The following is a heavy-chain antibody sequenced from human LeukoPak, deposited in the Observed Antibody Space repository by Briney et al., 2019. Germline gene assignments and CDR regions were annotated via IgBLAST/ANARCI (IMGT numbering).Heavy chain of an antibody. J-gene: IGHJ4*02. CDR2: INHSGST. D-gene: IGHD5-18*01. Sequence: SETLSLTCAVYGVSFSGYYWSWIRQPPGKGLEWIGEINHSGSTNYNPSLKSRVTISVDTSKNQFSLKLSSVTAADTAVYYCARGLTWIKLWQSGHYFDYWGQGTLVTVSS. CDR1: GVSFSGYY. V-gene: IGHV4-34*01. CDR3: ARGLTWIKLWQSGHYFDY.